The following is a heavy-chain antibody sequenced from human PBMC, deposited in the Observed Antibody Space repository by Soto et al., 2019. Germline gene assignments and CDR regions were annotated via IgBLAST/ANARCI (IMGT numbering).Heavy chain of an antibody. CDR2: IRSKAYGGTT. D-gene: IGHD6-13*01. J-gene: IGHJ4*02. V-gene: IGHV3-49*04. Sequence: LRLSCTASGFTFGDYAMSWVRQAPGKGLEWVGFIRSKAYGGTTEYAASVKGRFTISRDDSKSIAYLQMNSLKTEDTAVYYCTSLYSSPDDYWGQGTLVTVSS. CDR1: GFTFGDYA. CDR3: TSLYSSPDDY.